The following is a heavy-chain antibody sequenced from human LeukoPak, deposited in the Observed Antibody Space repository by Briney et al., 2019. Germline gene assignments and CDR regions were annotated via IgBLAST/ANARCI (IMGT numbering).Heavy chain of an antibody. J-gene: IGHJ6*02. CDR3: ARDRGGGTYYYDYIMDV. CDR1: GGSISGYY. Sequence: PSETLSLTCSVSGGSISGYYWSWIRQPPGKGLEWIGYIYYSGSTSYNPSLRSRVTISLDPAKNQFSLKLSSVTAADTAVYYCARDRGGGTYYYDYIMDVWGQGTTVTVSS. V-gene: IGHV4-59*01. CDR2: IYYSGST.